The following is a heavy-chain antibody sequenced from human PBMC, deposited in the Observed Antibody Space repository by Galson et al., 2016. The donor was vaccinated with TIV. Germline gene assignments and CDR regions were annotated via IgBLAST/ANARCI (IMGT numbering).Heavy chain of an antibody. CDR1: EFTFSAYA. Sequence: SLRLSCAASEFTFSAYAMHWVRQAPGKGPEWVAIISYDASNKYYADSVKGRFTISRDNSEYTLYLQMNSLRAEDTAVYYCAREGGTYFDSYYYGMVVWGQGTTVTVSS. V-gene: IGHV3-30*07. CDR3: AREGGTYFDSYYYGMVV. J-gene: IGHJ6*02. D-gene: IGHD1-26*01. CDR2: ISYDASNK.